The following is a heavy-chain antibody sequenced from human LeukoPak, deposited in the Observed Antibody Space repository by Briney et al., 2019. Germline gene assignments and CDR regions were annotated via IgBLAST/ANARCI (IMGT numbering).Heavy chain of an antibody. CDR2: ISSNGGST. J-gene: IGHJ4*02. D-gene: IGHD1-26*01. Sequence: GGSLRLSCAASGFTFSSYAMHWVRQAPGKGLEYVSAISSNGGSTYYANSVRGRFTISRDNSKNTLYLQMGSLRAEDMAVYYCAREGGSGSYLYWGQGTLVTVSS. CDR1: GFTFSSYA. CDR3: AREGGSGSYLY. V-gene: IGHV3-64*01.